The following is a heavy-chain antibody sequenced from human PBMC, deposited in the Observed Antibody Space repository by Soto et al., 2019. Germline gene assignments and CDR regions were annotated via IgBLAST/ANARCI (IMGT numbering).Heavy chain of an antibody. CDR2: IYYSGST. CDR3: ARELSDYSNLWLDP. Sequence: PSETLSLTCTVSGGSISSGDYYWSWIRQPPGKGLEWIGYIYYSGSTYYNPSLKSRVTISVDTSKNQFSLKLSSVTAADTAVYYCARELSDYSNLWLDPCGQGPLVTVYS. CDR1: GGSISSGDYY. J-gene: IGHJ5*02. D-gene: IGHD4-4*01. V-gene: IGHV4-30-4*01.